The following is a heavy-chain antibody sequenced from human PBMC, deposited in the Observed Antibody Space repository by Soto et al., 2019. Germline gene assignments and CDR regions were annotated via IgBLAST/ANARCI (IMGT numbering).Heavy chain of an antibody. V-gene: IGHV3-23*01. CDR1: GFTFSSYA. J-gene: IGHJ6*02. CDR3: ANPQPPTQSYYYGMDV. Sequence: GGSLRLSCAASGFTFSSYAMSWVRQAPGKGLEWVSAISGSGGSTYYADSVKGRFTISRDNSKNTLYLQMNSLRAEDTAVYYCANPQPPTQSYYYGMDVWSQRTTLTVSS. CDR2: ISGSGGST.